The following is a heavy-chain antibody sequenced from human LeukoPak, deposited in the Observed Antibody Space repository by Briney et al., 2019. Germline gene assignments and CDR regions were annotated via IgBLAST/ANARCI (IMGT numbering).Heavy chain of an antibody. CDR2: INHSGST. CDR3: ARMGSGSYFNY. CDR1: GGSFSGYY. J-gene: IGHJ4*02. D-gene: IGHD1-26*01. V-gene: IGHV4-34*01. Sequence: SETLSLTCAVYGGSFSGYYWSWIRQPPGKGLEWIGEINHSGSTKYNPSLKSRITISVDTSKNRFSLKLSTVTAADTAVYHCARMGSGSYFNYWGQGTLVTVSS.